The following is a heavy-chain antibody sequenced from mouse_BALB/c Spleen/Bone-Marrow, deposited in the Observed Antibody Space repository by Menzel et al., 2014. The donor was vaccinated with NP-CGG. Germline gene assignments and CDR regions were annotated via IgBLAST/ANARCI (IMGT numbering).Heavy chain of an antibody. CDR3: ARALYDYDDLYCAMDY. Sequence: VQLQQSGPGLVAPSQRLSITCTVSGFSLTGYGVNWVRQPPGKGLEWLGMIWGDGSTDYNSALKSRLSISKDNSKSQVFLKMNSLQTDDTARYYCARALYDYDDLYCAMDYWGQGTSVTVSS. V-gene: IGHV2-6-7*01. D-gene: IGHD2-4*01. J-gene: IGHJ4*01. CDR1: GFSLTGYG. CDR2: IWGDGST.